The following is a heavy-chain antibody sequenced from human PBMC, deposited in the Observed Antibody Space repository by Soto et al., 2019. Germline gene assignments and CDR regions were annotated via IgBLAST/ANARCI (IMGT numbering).Heavy chain of an antibody. J-gene: IGHJ6*02. CDR2: IGTSGKTI. D-gene: IGHD4-4*01. V-gene: IGHV3-48*03. Sequence: RESLRLSCAVSGFTFSSYEMNWGRQAPGRGLEWVAYIGTSGKTIYGTDSVRGRYTSSRDNAKNSLYLQMNSLRAEDTAVYFCARDPAIYSGKFDYGLDVWGRGTTVTVSS. CDR3: ARDPAIYSGKFDYGLDV. CDR1: GFTFSSYE.